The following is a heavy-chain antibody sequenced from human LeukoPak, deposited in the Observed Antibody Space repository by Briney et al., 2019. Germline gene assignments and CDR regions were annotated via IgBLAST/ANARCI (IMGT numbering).Heavy chain of an antibody. J-gene: IGHJ4*02. CDR2: ISTSSSTK. D-gene: IGHD2/OR15-2a*01. CDR1: GFTFSSYS. V-gene: IGHV3-48*01. CDR3: AKDGTSYYYIYY. Sequence: GGSLRLSCAASGFTFSSYSMNWVRQAPGKGLEWVSCISTSSSTKYYADSVKGRFTISRDNAKKSLYLQMNSLRAEDTAVYYCAKDGTSYYYIYYWGQGTLVTDSS.